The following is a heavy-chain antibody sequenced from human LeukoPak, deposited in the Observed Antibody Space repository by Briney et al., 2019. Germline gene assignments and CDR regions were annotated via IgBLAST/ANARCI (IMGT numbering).Heavy chain of an antibody. CDR1: GGSTSSGGYS. J-gene: IGHJ5*02. D-gene: IGHD3-16*01. CDR3: AREGGVNNWFDP. Sequence: SQTLSLTCAVSGGSTSSGGYSWSWIRQPPGKGLEWIGYIYHSGSTYYNPSLKSRVTISVDRSKNQFSLKLSSVTAADTAVYYCAREGGVNNWFDPWGQGTLVTVSS. CDR2: IYHSGST. V-gene: IGHV4-30-2*01.